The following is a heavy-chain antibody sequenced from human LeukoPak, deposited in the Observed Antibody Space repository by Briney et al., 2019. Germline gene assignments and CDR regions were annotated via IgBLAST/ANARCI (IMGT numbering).Heavy chain of an antibody. V-gene: IGHV4-59*01. D-gene: IGHD3-10*01. CDR3: ATDNSYGSGSYYT. CDR1: GGSIVSYY. J-gene: IGHJ4*02. Sequence: SETLSLTCTVSGGSIVSYYWSWIRQPPGKGLEWIGYIYYTGSTNYNPSLKSRVTISVDTSKNQFSLKLSSVTAADTAVYYCATDNSYGSGSYYTWGQGTLVTVSS. CDR2: IYYTGST.